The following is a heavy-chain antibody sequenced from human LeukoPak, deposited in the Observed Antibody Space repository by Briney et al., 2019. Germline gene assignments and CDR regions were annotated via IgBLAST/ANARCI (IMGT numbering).Heavy chain of an antibody. CDR1: GFTFSSYS. CDR3: ARAVGYHVHYFDY. CDR2: ITSSSSTI. J-gene: IGHJ4*02. Sequence: PGGSLRLSCVVSGFTFSSYSMNWVRQAPGKGLEWVSYITSSSSTIYYADSVKGRFTISRDNAKNSLYLQMNSLRAEDTAVYYCARAVGYHVHYFDYWGQGTLVAVSS. D-gene: IGHD5-12*01. V-gene: IGHV3-48*04.